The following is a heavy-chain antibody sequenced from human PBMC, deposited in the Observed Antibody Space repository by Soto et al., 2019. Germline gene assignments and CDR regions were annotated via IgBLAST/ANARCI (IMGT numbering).Heavy chain of an antibody. J-gene: IGHJ6*02. V-gene: IGHV4-59*01. CDR1: GGSISSYY. CDR2: IDDSGST. Sequence: PSETLSLTCNVSGGSISSYYWSWIRQPPGRGLEWIGCIDDSGSTNYNPSLKSRVTMSLDTSKNQFSLKLRSVNAADTAVYYCARVGEDRGSYRYYGLDVWGQGTTVTVSS. D-gene: IGHD1-26*01. CDR3: ARVGEDRGSYRYYGLDV.